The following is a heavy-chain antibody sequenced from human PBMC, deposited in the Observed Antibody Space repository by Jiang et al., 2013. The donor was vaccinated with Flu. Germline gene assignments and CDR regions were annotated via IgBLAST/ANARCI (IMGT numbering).Heavy chain of an antibody. CDR1: GYSFTSYW. Sequence: GAEVKKPGESLRISCKGSGYSFTSYWISWVRQMPGKGLEWMGRIDPSDSYTNYSPSFQGHVTISADKSISTAYLQWSSLKASDTAMYYCARHYRGYSGSKPGGFDYWGQGTLVTVSS. CDR2: IDPSDSYT. V-gene: IGHV5-10-1*01. CDR3: ARHYRGYSGSKPGGFDY. D-gene: IGHD1-26*01. J-gene: IGHJ4*02.